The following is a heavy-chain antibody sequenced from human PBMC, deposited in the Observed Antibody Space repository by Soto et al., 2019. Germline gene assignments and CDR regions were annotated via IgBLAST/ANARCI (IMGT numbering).Heavy chain of an antibody. Sequence: GGSLRLSCAASGFTFTRFSMNWVRQAPGKGLEWVSSISSTTNYIYYGDSMKGRFTISRDNAKNSLYLEMNSLRAEDTAVYYCARESEDLTSNFDYWGQGTLVTV. CDR2: ISSTTNYI. CDR3: ARESEDLTSNFDY. CDR1: GFTFTRFS. J-gene: IGHJ4*02. V-gene: IGHV3-21*06.